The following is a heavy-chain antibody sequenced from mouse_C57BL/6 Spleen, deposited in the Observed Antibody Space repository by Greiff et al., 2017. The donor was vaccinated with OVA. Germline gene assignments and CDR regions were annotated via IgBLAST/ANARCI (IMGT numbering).Heavy chain of an antibody. J-gene: IGHJ3*01. CDR2: SNPSSGYT. D-gene: IGHD2-3*01. V-gene: IGHV1-7*01. CDR3: ARTLYDGYYVAWFAY. CDR1: GYNFTSYW. Sequence: VQLQQSGAELAKPGASVKLSCKASGYNFTSYWMHWVKQRPGQGMEWIGYSNPSSGYTKYNQKFKDKATLTADKSSSTAYMQLSSLTYEDSAVYYCARTLYDGYYVAWFAYWGQGTLVTVSA.